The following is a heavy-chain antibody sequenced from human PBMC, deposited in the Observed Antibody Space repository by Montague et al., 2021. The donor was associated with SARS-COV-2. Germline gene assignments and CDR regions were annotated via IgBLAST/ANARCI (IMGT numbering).Heavy chain of an antibody. CDR2: INHGGST. V-gene: IGHV4-34*01. Sequence: SQTLSLTCALHGTSFSGYYWNWIRQPPGKGLEWIGEINHGGSTKYSPSLKSRLTISADTSKNQFSLKLTSVAAADTAVYYCARLRDGVVPSPILGVGPYYSYYYMDVWGRGTTVTVSS. CDR3: ARLRDGVVPSPILGVGPYYSYYYMDV. CDR1: GTSFSGYY. D-gene: IGHD3-10*01. J-gene: IGHJ6*03.